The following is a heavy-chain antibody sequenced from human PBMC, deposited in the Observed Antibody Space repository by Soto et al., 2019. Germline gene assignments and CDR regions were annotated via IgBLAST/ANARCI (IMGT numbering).Heavy chain of an antibody. CDR1: GGSISSGGYS. V-gene: IGHV4-30-2*01. D-gene: IGHD1-26*01. J-gene: IGHJ3*02. CDR2: IYHSGST. Sequence: SETLSLTCAVSGGSISSGGYSWSWIRQPPGKGLEWIGYIYHSGSTYYNPSLKSRVTISVDRSKNQFSLKLSSVTAADTAVYYCARASYGDAFDIWGQGTMVT. CDR3: ARASYGDAFDI.